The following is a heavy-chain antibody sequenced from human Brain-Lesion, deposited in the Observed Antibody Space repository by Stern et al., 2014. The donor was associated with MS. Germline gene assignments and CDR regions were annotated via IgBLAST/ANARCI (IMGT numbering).Heavy chain of an antibody. V-gene: IGHV3-53*01. J-gene: IGHJ4*02. CDR2: MYSRGGT. D-gene: IGHD5-18*01. CDR1: GFSVSTNF. Sequence: EVQLVESGGGLIHPGGSLRLSCAASGFSVSTNFMSWVRQAPGTGLEWVSLMYSRGGTNYADSVKGRFTISRDSSKNTLYLQMSDLRAEDTAVYYCARKTDTAVGGDYWGPGTLVTVSS. CDR3: ARKTDTAVGGDY.